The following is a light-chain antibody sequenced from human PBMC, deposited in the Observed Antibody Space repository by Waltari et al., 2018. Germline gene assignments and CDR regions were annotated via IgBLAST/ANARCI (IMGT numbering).Light chain of an antibody. V-gene: IGKV3-11*01. CDR3: QQRRTWPSIT. J-gene: IGKJ5*01. CDR2: DAS. Sequence: EIVLTQSPATLSLSQGQRGTLPCRASQSVGGNLAWYQQKPGQAPRLLIYDASNRATGIPARFSGSGSGTDFTLTISSLEPEDFAVYYCQQRRTWPSITFGQGTRLDI. CDR1: QSVGGN.